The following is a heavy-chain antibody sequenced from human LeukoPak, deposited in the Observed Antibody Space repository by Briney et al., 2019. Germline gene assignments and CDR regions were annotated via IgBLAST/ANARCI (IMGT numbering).Heavy chain of an antibody. V-gene: IGHV5-51*01. CDR2: IYPGDSQT. D-gene: IGHD5-12*01. J-gene: IGHJ5*02. CDR3: ARKAYSGYDSSWVDP. Sequence: GESLKISCKGSEHTFANYWIAWVRQMPGKGLEWMGLIYPGDSQTRYSPSFQGQVTISADNSISTAYLQWSSLKASDTAMYYCARKAYSGYDSSWVDPWGQGNLDSVSS. CDR1: EHTFANYW.